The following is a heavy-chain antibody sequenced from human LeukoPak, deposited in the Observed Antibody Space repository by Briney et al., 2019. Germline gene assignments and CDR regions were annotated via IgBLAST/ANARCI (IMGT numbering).Heavy chain of an antibody. CDR2: MNPNSGNT. CDR1: GYTFTSYD. Sequence: WASVKVSCKASGYTFTSYDINWVLQATGQGLEWMGWMNPNSGNTGYAQKFQGRVTMTRNTSISTAYMELSSLRSEDTAVYYCARVKGRAVGRNWFDPWGQGTLVTVSS. CDR3: ARVKGRAVGRNWFDP. D-gene: IGHD6-19*01. J-gene: IGHJ5*02. V-gene: IGHV1-8*01.